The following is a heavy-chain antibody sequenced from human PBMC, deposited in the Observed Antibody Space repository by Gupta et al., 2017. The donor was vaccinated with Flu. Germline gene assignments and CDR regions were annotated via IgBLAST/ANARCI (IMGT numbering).Heavy chain of an antibody. Sequence: QVQLVQSGAEVKKPGASVKVSCKASGYTFTSYGISWVRQAPGQGLEWMGWISAYNGNTNYAQKLQGRVTMTTDTSTSTAYMELRSLRSEDTAVYYCARAYVSGELSDNEYFQHWGQGTLVTVSS. CDR1: GYTFTSYG. V-gene: IGHV1-18*01. CDR3: ARAYVSGELSDNEYFQH. CDR2: ISAYNGNT. D-gene: IGHD3-10*02. J-gene: IGHJ1*01.